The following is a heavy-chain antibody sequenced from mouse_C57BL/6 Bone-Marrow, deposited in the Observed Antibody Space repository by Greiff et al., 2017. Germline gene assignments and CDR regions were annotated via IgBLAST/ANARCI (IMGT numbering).Heavy chain of an antibody. V-gene: IGHV1-50*01. CDR3: ARRGFITTVVPYFDY. CDR1: GYTFTSYW. D-gene: IGHD1-1*01. Sequence: VQLQQPGAELVKPGASVKLSCKASGYTFTSYWMQWVKQRPGQGLEWIGEIDPSDSYTNYNQKFKGKATLTVDPSSSTAYMQLSSLTSEDSAVYYCARRGFITTVVPYFDYWGQGTTLTVSS. J-gene: IGHJ2*01. CDR2: IDPSDSYT.